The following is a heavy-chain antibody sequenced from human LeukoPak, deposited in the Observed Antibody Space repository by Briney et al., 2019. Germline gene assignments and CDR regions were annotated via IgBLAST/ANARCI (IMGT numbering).Heavy chain of an antibody. V-gene: IGHV3-23*01. CDR1: GFTFTNYA. CDR2: IGTTGGST. J-gene: IGHJ3*02. CDR3: AKDRLPKWEPDGVDAFDI. D-gene: IGHD1-26*01. Sequence: GGSLRLSCAASGFTFTNYAMSWVRQAPGKGLECVSAIGTTGGSTYYADSVKGRFTISRDNSKNTLYMQMNSLRAEDTAVYYCAKDRLPKWEPDGVDAFDIWGQGTMVTVSS.